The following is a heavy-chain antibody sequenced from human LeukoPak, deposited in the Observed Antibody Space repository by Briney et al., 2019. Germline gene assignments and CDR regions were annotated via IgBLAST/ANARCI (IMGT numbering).Heavy chain of an antibody. V-gene: IGHV4-59*08. J-gene: IGHJ4*02. Sequence: SETLSLTCTVSGGSISGDYWSWIRQPPGRGLEWIGNIYYSGSTNYNPSLESRITMSVDTSKNQFSLKVSSVTAADTAVFYCARYHHYQRDFNYWGQGTLVTVSS. CDR3: ARYHHYQRDFNY. CDR2: IYYSGST. CDR1: GGSISGDY. D-gene: IGHD5-24*01.